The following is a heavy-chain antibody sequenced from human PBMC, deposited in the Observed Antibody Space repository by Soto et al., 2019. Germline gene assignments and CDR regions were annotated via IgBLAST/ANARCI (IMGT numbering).Heavy chain of an antibody. V-gene: IGHV5-10-1*01. D-gene: IGHD2-8*02. CDR1: EDSFTNYW. CDR2: IDPSDSYT. Sequence: XESLTISCKCSEDSFTNYWISLVLQMPGKGLEWMGRIDPSDSYTSYSPSFQGHVTISADKSITTAYLQWSSLKASDTAMYYCARLVVYVSNTHHIDIWGQGTMVTGSS. J-gene: IGHJ3*02. CDR3: ARLVVYVSNTHHIDI.